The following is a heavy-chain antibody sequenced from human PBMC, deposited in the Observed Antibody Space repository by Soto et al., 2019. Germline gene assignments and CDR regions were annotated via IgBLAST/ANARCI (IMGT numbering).Heavy chain of an antibody. CDR2: ISGGGETI. Sequence: GGSLRLSCAASRFTFSDYSMNWVRQAPGKGLEWVSYISGGGETIYYADSVRGRFTISRDNAKNSLFLQMNSLRDEDTAVYYCARESPSSQWLPTRHFDYRGKGTRVTVSS. CDR3: ARESPSSQWLPTRHFDY. V-gene: IGHV3-48*02. J-gene: IGHJ4*02. CDR1: RFTFSDYS. D-gene: IGHD6-19*01.